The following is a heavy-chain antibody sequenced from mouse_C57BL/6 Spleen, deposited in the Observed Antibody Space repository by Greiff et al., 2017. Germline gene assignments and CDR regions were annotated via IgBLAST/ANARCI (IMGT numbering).Heavy chain of an antibody. CDR2: IHPNSGST. CDR3: ARTSRSSYWYFDV. V-gene: IGHV1-64*01. D-gene: IGHD1-1*01. CDR1: GYTFTSYW. J-gene: IGHJ1*03. Sequence: VQLQQPGAELVKPGASVKLSCKASGYTFTSYWMHWVKQRPGQGLEWIGMIHPNSGSTNYNEKFKSKATLTVHKSSSPAYMQLSSLTSEDSAVXYCARTSRSSYWYFDVWGTGTTVTVSS.